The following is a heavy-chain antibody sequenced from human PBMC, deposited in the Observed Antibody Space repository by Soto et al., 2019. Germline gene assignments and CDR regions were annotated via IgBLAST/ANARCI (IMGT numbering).Heavy chain of an antibody. J-gene: IGHJ4*02. Sequence: EMQLVESGGGLVQPGESLRLSCAASGFTFSRYWMHWVRQSPEKGLVWVSHINTDGSNSNYADSVKGRFTISXXNXXXXXXXXXXXLEAEDTALYYCARAAYSSSWYADCWGQGTLVTVSS. CDR2: INTDGSNS. V-gene: IGHV3-74*02. D-gene: IGHD6-13*01. CDR1: GFTFSRYW. CDR3: ARAAYSSSWYADC.